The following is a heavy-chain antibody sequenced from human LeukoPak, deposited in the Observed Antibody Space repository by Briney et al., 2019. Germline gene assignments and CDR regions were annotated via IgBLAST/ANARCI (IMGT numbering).Heavy chain of an antibody. V-gene: IGHV3-66*03. CDR2: ISVSGNT. CDR1: GFTVSSNS. Sequence: GGSLRLSCTVSGFTVSSNSMSWVRQAPGKGLEWVSAISVSGNTYHADSVKGRFTISRDSSKNTLYLQMNSLRAEDTAVYYCAKSGTTSSWSPRVKTYFDYWGQGTLVTVSS. CDR3: AKSGTTSSWSPRVKTYFDY. D-gene: IGHD6-13*01. J-gene: IGHJ4*02.